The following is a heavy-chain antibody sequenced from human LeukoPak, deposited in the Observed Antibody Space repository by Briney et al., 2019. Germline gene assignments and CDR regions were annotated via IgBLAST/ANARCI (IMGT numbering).Heavy chain of an antibody. CDR3: ASVRYSSTWFDP. V-gene: IGHV1-2*02. D-gene: IGHD6-13*01. J-gene: IGHJ5*02. CDR1: GYTFTGYY. CDR2: INPNSGGT. Sequence: ASVKVSCKASGYTFTGYYMHWVRQAPGQGLEWMGWINPNSGGTNYAQKFQGRVTMTRDTSISTAYMELNRLRSEDTAVYYCASVRYSSTWFDPWGQGTLVTVSS.